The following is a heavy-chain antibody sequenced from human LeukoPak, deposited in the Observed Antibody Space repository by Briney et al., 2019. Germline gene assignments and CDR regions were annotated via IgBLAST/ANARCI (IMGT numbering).Heavy chain of an antibody. V-gene: IGHV4-39*01. CDR1: GGSIRSSYYY. J-gene: IGHJ4*02. CDR3: ARRASGSYSY. Sequence: PSETLSLTCTVSGGSIRSSYYYWGWIRQPPGKGLEWIGSIYDSGSTYYNPSLQSRVTISVDTSKNQFSLRLSSVTTTDTAVYYCARRASGSYSYWGQGTLVIVSS. CDR2: IYDSGST. D-gene: IGHD1-26*01.